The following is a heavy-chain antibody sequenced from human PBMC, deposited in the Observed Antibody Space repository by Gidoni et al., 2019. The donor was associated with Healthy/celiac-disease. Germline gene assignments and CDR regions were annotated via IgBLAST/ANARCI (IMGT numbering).Heavy chain of an antibody. J-gene: IGHJ6*03. D-gene: IGHD6-6*01. Sequence: QVQLQQWGAGLLKPSETLSLTCAVYGGSFGGYYWSWIRQPPGKGLEWIGEINHSGSTNYNPSLKSRVTISVDTSKNQFSLKLSSVTAADTAVYYCARGIAARPNYYMDVWGKGTTVTVSS. CDR2: INHSGST. V-gene: IGHV4-34*01. CDR1: GGSFGGYY. CDR3: ARGIAARPNYYMDV.